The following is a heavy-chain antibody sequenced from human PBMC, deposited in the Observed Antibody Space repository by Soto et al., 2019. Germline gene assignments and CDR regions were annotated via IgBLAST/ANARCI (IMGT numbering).Heavy chain of an antibody. J-gene: IGHJ1*01. CDR1: GFTFSSYG. Sequence: QVQLVESGGGVVQPGRSLRLSCAASGFTFSSYGMHLVRQAPGKGLEWVGVISYDGSDKYYEDSVKGRFTISRDNSNSELYLQMDSLRVENTAVYYCAKEVVVPPTSFQHWGQGTLVTVSS. V-gene: IGHV3-30*18. CDR2: ISYDGSDK. D-gene: IGHD2-15*01. CDR3: AKEVVVPPTSFQH.